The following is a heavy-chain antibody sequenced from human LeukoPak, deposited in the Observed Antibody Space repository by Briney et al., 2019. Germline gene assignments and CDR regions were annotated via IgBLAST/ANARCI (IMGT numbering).Heavy chain of an antibody. V-gene: IGHV4-31*03. D-gene: IGHD4-17*01. CDR1: GGSISSGGYY. J-gene: IGHJ4*02. CDR3: ARETTGRRTGLDY. CDR2: IYYSGST. Sequence: SSETLSLTCTVSGGSISSGGYYWSWIRQHPGKGLEWIGHIYYSGSTYYNPSLKSRVTISVDTSKNQFSLKLSSVTAADTAVYYCARETTGRRTGLDYWGQGTLVTVSS.